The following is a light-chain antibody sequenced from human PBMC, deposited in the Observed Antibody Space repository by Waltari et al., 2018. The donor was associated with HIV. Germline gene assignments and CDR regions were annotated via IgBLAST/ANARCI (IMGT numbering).Light chain of an antibody. CDR1: GSDVGYYNA. CDR2: EVS. J-gene: IGLJ2*01. Sequence: QSALTQPPSVSGPLGQSVTIPCTGTGSDVGYYNAVSWYQQSPGTAPILMIYEVSNRPSGAPDRFTGSKSGNTAYLTISGLQAEDEADYYCSSFTTSITVVFGGGTKLTVV. V-gene: IGLV2-18*02. CDR3: SSFTTSITVV.